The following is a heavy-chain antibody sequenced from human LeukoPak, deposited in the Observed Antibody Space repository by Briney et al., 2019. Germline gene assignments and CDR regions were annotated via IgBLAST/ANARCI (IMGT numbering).Heavy chain of an antibody. D-gene: IGHD2-15*01. CDR3: ARDTRRYCSGGSCYHDAFDI. J-gene: IGHJ3*02. CDR2: IYSGGST. V-gene: IGHV3-53*01. Sequence: GGSLRLSCAASGFTVSSNYMSWVRQAPGKGLEWVSVIYSGGSTYYADSVKGRFTISRDNSKNTLYLQMSSLRAEDTAVYYCARDTRRYCSGGSCYHDAFDIWGQGTMVTVSS. CDR1: GFTVSSNY.